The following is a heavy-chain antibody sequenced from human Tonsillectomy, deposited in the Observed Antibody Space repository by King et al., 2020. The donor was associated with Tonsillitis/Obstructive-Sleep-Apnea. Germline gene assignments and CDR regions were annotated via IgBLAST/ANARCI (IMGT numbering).Heavy chain of an antibody. CDR2: IIPIFGTA. V-gene: IGHV1-69*12. CDR3: ARGFVQSDDYYYYYMDV. D-gene: IGHD3-10*01. CDR1: EGTFSSYA. Sequence: QFQLVQSGAEVKKPGSSVKVSCKASEGTFSSYAISWVRKAPGQGLEWMGGIIPIFGTANYAQKFQGRVTITADESTSTAYMELSSLRSEDTAVYYCARGFVQSDDYYYYYMDVWGKGTTVTVSS. J-gene: IGHJ6*03.